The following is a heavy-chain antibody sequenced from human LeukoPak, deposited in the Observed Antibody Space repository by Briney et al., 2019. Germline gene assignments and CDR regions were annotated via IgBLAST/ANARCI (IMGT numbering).Heavy chain of an antibody. V-gene: IGHV4-34*01. CDR3: ARGGPRAQGADSSGQYYFDY. CDR2: INHSGST. CDR1: GGSFSGYY. Sequence: SETLSLTCAVYGGSFSGYYWSWLRQPPGKGLEWLGEINHSGSTNYNPSLKSRVTISVDTSKNQFSLKLSSVTAADTAVYYCARGGPRAQGADSSGQYYFDYWGQGTLVTVSS. D-gene: IGHD3-22*01. J-gene: IGHJ4*02.